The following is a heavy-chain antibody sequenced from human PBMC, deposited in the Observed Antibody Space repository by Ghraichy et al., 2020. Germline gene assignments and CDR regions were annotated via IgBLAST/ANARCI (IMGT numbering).Heavy chain of an antibody. J-gene: IGHJ5*02. D-gene: IGHD2-2*01. Sequence: SETLSLTCAVYGGSFSGYYWSWIRQPPGKGLEWIGEINHSGSTNYNPSLKSRVTISVDTSKNQFSLKLSSVTAADTAVYYCARGSRCSSTSCYGPIRFDPWGQGTLVTVSS. CDR3: ARGSRCSSTSCYGPIRFDP. V-gene: IGHV4-34*01. CDR2: INHSGST. CDR1: GGSFSGYY.